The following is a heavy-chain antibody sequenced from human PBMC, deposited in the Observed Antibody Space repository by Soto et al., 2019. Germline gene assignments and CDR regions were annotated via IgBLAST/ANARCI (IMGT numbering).Heavy chain of an antibody. CDR1: GFTFSNAW. J-gene: IGHJ4*02. V-gene: IGHV3-15*01. Sequence: EVQLVESGGGLVKPGGSLRLSCAASGFTFSNAWMTWVRQAPGKGLEWVGRVKSKTDGGTIDYAAPGKDRFTISSDDSKNTLYLQMNSLKTEDTAVYYCIGTYSGSSMRFDYWGQGTLVTVSS. CDR2: VKSKTDGGTI. CDR3: IGTYSGSSMRFDY. D-gene: IGHD5-12*01.